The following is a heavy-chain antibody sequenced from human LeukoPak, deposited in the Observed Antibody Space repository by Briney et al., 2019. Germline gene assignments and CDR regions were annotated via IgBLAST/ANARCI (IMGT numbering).Heavy chain of an antibody. CDR3: AKEVLYYDSSGYYVTDLFDY. V-gene: IGHV3-23*01. J-gene: IGHJ4*02. CDR2: ISGSGGST. CDR1: GFTFSSYA. Sequence: GGSLRLSCAASGFTFSSYAMSWVRQAPGKGLEWVSAISGSGGSTYYADSVKSRFTISRDNSKNTLYLQMNSLRAEDTAVYYCAKEVLYYDSSGYYVTDLFDYWGQGTLVTVSS. D-gene: IGHD3-22*01.